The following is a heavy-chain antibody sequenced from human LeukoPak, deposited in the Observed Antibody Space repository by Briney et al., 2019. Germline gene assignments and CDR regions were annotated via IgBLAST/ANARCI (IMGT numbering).Heavy chain of an antibody. CDR1: ELTLSNFC. Sequence: GGSLRLSCAASELTLSNFCMTWVRQGPGKGLEWVATIKRDGAETYYVDSVRGRFTISRDNAENSVYLRMNSLRVEDTAVYYCTRGGRNTSYYWYYWGQGTLVTVSS. V-gene: IGHV3-7*01. CDR2: IKRDGAET. J-gene: IGHJ4*02. D-gene: IGHD1-26*01. CDR3: TRGGRNTSYYWYY.